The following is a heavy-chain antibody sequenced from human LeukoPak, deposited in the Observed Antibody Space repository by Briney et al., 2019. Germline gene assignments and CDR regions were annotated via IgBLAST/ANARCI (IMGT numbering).Heavy chain of an antibody. Sequence: PGGSLRLSCAASGFTFSSYGMHWVRQAPGKGLEWVADIWYDGGNKKYADSVKGRFTISRDNSKNTLYLQMNSLRAEDTAVYYCARENYSSDWDYWGQGTLVTVSS. V-gene: IGHV3-33*08. D-gene: IGHD6-25*01. CDR2: IWYDGGNK. J-gene: IGHJ4*02. CDR3: ARENYSSDWDY. CDR1: GFTFSSYG.